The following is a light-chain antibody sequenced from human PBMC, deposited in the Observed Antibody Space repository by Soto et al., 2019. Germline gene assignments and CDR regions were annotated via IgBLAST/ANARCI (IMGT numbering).Light chain of an antibody. CDR2: GAS. V-gene: IGKV3-15*01. J-gene: IGKJ4*01. CDR3: QQYNKWPLT. Sequence: IVMTQSPATLSVSQGERATLSCRARESVSSNLAGYQQKPGQAPRLLIYGASTRATGIPARFSGSGSGTEFTLTISSLQSEDFAVYYCQQYNKWPLTVGGGTKVEIK. CDR1: ESVSSN.